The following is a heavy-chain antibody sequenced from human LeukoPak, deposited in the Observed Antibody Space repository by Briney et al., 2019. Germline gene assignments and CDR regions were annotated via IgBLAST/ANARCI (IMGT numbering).Heavy chain of an antibody. CDR2: INPSGDST. CDR3: ARAPGYGGNSDY. D-gene: IGHD4-23*01. Sequence: ASVKVSCKASGGTFSSYAISWVRQAPGQGLEWMGTINPSGDSTSYAQKFQGRVTMTRDTSTSTVYMELSSLTSEDTAVYYCARAPGYGGNSDYWGQGTLVTVSS. J-gene: IGHJ4*02. V-gene: IGHV1-46*01. CDR1: GGTFSSYA.